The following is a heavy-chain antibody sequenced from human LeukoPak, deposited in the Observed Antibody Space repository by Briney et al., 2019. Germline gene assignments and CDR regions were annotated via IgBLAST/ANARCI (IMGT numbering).Heavy chain of an antibody. Sequence: PSETLSLTCTVSGGSISSYYWSWIRQPPGKGLEWIGYIYYSGSTNYNPSLKSRVTISVDTSKNQFSLKLSSVTAADTAVYYCARLGDSGADYWGQGTLVTVSS. CDR3: ARLGDSGADY. D-gene: IGHD2-15*01. J-gene: IGHJ4*02. CDR2: IYYSGST. CDR1: GGSISSYY. V-gene: IGHV4-59*01.